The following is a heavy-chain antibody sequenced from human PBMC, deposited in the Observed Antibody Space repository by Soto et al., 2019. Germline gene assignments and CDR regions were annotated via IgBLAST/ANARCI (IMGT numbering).Heavy chain of an antibody. J-gene: IGHJ4*02. CDR1: GGSISSYY. CDR2: IYYSGST. D-gene: IGHD4-17*01. CDR3: ARDRGDYEVY. Sequence: SETLSLTCTVSGGSISSYYWSWIRQPPGKGLEWIGYIYYSGSTNYNPSFKSRVTISVDTSKNQFSLKLSSVTAADTAVYYCARDRGDYEVYRGQGTLVTVSS. V-gene: IGHV4-59*01.